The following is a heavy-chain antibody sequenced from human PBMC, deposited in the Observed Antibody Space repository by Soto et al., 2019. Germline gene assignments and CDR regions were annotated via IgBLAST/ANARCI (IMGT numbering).Heavy chain of an antibody. CDR1: GGSFSGYY. J-gene: IGHJ4*02. V-gene: IGHV4-34*01. CDR2: INHSGST. D-gene: IGHD5-18*01. CDR3: ARMTTWIQLWFLD. Sequence: LSETLSLTCAVYGGSFSGYYWSWIRQPPGKGLEWIGEINHSGSTNYNPSLKSRVTISVDTSKNQFSLKLSSVTAADTAVYYCARMTTWIQLWFLDWGQGTLVTVSS.